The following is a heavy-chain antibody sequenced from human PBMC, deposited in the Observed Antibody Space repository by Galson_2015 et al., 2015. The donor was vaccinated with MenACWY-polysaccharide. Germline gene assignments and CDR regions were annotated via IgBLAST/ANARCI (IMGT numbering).Heavy chain of an antibody. V-gene: IGHV1-2*02. CDR3: AREQDSRSLDY. CDR2: INPNNGGT. CDR1: GYTFIGHY. Sequence: SVKVSCKASGYTFIGHYMHWVRRAPGQGLEWMGWINPNNGGTDFARKFRGRITMTRDTSISTAYMELNRLTSDDTAVYYCAREQDSRSLDYWGQGTLVTVSS. J-gene: IGHJ4*02. D-gene: IGHD4-11*01.